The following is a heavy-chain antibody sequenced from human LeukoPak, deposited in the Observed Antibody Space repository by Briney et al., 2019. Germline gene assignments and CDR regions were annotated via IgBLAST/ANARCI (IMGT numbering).Heavy chain of an antibody. Sequence: ASVKVSCKASGYTFTSYDINWVRQATGQGLEWMGWMNPNSGNTGYAQKFQGRVTMTRNTSISTAYMELRSLRSDDTAVYYCARDLPYSSSWESIDYWGQGTLVTVSS. J-gene: IGHJ4*02. CDR1: GYTFTSYD. V-gene: IGHV1-8*01. CDR2: MNPNSGNT. D-gene: IGHD6-13*01. CDR3: ARDLPYSSSWESIDY.